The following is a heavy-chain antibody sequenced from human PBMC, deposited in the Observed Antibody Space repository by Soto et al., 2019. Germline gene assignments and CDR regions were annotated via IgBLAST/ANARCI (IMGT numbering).Heavy chain of an antibody. D-gene: IGHD3-22*01. CDR3: TRPNFYDTRGHYFPLGY. CDR2: IRSKGNSYAT. J-gene: IGHJ4*02. CDR1: GFTFSGSA. Sequence: EVQLVESGGGLVQPGGSLKLSCAASGFTFSGSAMHWVRQASGKGLEWVGRIRSKGNSYATAYAASVKGRFTISRDDSKNTAYLQMNSLKTEDTAVYYCTRPNFYDTRGHYFPLGYWGQGIMVTVSS. V-gene: IGHV3-73*02.